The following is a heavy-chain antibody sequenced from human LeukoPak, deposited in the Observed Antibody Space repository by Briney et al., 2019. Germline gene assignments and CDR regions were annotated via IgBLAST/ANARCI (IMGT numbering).Heavy chain of an antibody. J-gene: IGHJ4*02. CDR3: ARELRSSWYPGFEY. D-gene: IGHD6-13*01. V-gene: IGHV3-7*01. Sequence: GGSLRLSCAASGFTFSSYWMSWVRQAPGKGLEWVANIKQDGSEKYYVDSVKGRFTISRDNAKNSLYLQMNSLRAEDTAVYYCARELRSSWYPGFEYWGRGSLVTVSS. CDR2: IKQDGSEK. CDR1: GFTFSSYW.